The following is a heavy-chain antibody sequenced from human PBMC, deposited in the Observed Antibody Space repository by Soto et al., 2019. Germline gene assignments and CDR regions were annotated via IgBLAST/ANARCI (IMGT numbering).Heavy chain of an antibody. J-gene: IGHJ6*03. Sequence: ASVKVSCKASGYTFTSYDINWVRQATGQGLEWMGWMNPNSGNTGYAQKFQGRVTMTRNTSISTAYMELRSLRSDDTAVYYCARGNVAMVRGTNYYYYYYMDVWGKGTTVTVSS. CDR1: GYTFTSYD. V-gene: IGHV1-8*01. D-gene: IGHD3-10*01. CDR3: ARGNVAMVRGTNYYYYYYMDV. CDR2: MNPNSGNT.